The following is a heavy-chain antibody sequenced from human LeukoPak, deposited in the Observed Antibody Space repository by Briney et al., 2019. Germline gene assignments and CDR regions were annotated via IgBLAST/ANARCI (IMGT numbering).Heavy chain of an antibody. V-gene: IGHV4-59*02. CDR3: ARDGSNWSNDYYHGVDV. CDR1: GDSVTTYY. CDR2: VYYSGSA. Sequence: SETLSLTCTVSGDSVTTYYWSWIRQPPGKGLEWLGYVYYSGSASYNPSLKSRVTISVDTSKNQFSLRLSSVTAADTAVYYCARDGSNWSNDYYHGVDVWGQGTTVTVSS. J-gene: IGHJ6*02. D-gene: IGHD4-11*01.